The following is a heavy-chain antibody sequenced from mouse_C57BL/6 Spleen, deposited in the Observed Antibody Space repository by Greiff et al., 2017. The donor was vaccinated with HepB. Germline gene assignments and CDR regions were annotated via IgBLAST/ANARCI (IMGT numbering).Heavy chain of an antibody. J-gene: IGHJ1*03. CDR3: ARDYGSSYDWYFDV. Sequence: EVQRVESGGGLVKPGGSLKLSCAASGFPFSDFGMTGVRQAPEKGLGGVAYISSGSSTIYYADTGKGRFTISRDNAKNTLFLQMTSLRSEDTAMYYCARDYGSSYDWYFDVWGTGTTVTVSS. CDR2: ISSGSSTI. CDR1: GFPFSDFG. V-gene: IGHV5-17*01. D-gene: IGHD1-1*01.